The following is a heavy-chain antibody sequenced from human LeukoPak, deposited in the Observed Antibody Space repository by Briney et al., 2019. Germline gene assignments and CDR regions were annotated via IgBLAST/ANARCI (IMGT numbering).Heavy chain of an antibody. CDR3: ATAGSHDSSGYYLGAFEI. CDR1: GYTLTELS. J-gene: IGHJ3*02. V-gene: IGHV1-24*01. CDR2: FDPEDGET. D-gene: IGHD3-22*01. Sequence: ASVKVSCKVSGYTLTELSMHWVRQAPGKGLEWMGGFDPEDGETIYAQKFQGRVTMTEDTSTDTAYMELSSLRSEDTAVYYCATAGSHDSSGYYLGAFEIWGQGTMVAVSS.